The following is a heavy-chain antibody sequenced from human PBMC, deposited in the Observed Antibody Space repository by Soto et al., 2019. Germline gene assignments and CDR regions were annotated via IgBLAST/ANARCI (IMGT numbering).Heavy chain of an antibody. V-gene: IGHV1-18*04. CDR3: ATDDMNRGRFDY. Sequence: QVHLVQSGSEVKTPGASVKVSCQASGHTSTHNGISWVRRAPGQGLEWMGWININRGDVIHAPKFQGRVTLTTDTSTSTAYLELRSLRLDDTGVYFCATDDMNRGRFDYWGHGTRVSVSS. D-gene: IGHD1-1*01. J-gene: IGHJ4*01. CDR1: GHTSTHNG. CDR2: ININRGDV.